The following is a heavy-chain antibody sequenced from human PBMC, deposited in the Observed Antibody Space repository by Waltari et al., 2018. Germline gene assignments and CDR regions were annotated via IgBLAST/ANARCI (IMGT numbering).Heavy chain of an antibody. J-gene: IGHJ5*02. CDR2: IYYSGST. CDR3: ARAASSSWYRNWFDP. Sequence: QVQLQESGPGLVKPSETLSLTCTVSGGSISSHYWTWIRQPPGKGLEWIGYIYYSGSTNYNPSLKSRVTISVDTSKNQFSLKLSSVTAADTAVYYCARAASSSWYRNWFDPWGQGTLVTVSS. V-gene: IGHV4-59*11. CDR1: GGSISSHY. D-gene: IGHD6-13*01.